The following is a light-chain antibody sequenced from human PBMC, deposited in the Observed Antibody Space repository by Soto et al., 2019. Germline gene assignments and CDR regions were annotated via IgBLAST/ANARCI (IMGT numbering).Light chain of an antibody. CDR1: QSVSSSY. Sequence: EIVMTHSQATLSFSPLERATLXWMASQSVSSSYLAWYQQKPGQAPRLLIYGASSRATGIPDRFSGSGSGTDFTLTISRLEPEDFAVYYCQQYGSSPLTFGGGTKVDI. V-gene: IGKV3-20*01. CDR2: GAS. J-gene: IGKJ4*01. CDR3: QQYGSSPLT.